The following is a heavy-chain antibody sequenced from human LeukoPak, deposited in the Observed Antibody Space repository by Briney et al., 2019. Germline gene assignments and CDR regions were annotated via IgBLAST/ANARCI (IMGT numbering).Heavy chain of an antibody. J-gene: IGHJ5*02. CDR3: ARAVVVAATVKWFDP. V-gene: IGHV4-59*01. CDR1: GGSISGYY. D-gene: IGHD2-15*01. CDR2: IYYSGST. Sequence: PSETLSLTCTVSGGSISGYYWSWIRQSPGKGLEWIGYIYYSGSTNYNPSLKSRVTMSVATSKNHFSLKVSSVTAADTAVYYCARAVVVAATVKWFDPWGQGTLVTVSS.